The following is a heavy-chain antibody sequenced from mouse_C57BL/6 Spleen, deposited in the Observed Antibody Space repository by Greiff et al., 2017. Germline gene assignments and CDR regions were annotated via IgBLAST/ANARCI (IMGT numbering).Heavy chain of an antibody. CDR3: ARASIYYGNSYAMDY. CDR1: GYTFTDYY. V-gene: IGHV1-26*01. Sequence: QQQSGPELVKPGASVKISCKASGYTFTDYYMNWVKQSHGKSLEWIGDINPNNGGTSYNQKFKGKATLTVDKSSSTAYMELRSLTSEDSAVYYCARASIYYGNSYAMDYWGQGTSVTVSS. D-gene: IGHD2-1*01. CDR2: INPNNGGT. J-gene: IGHJ4*01.